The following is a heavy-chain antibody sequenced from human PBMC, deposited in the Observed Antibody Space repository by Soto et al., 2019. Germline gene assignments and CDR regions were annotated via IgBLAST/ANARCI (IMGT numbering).Heavy chain of an antibody. CDR3: AKDLDSSSWYPDY. J-gene: IGHJ4*02. D-gene: IGHD6-13*01. CDR1: GFTFSSYG. Sequence: QVQLVESGGGVVQPGRSLRLSCAASGFTFSSYGMHWVSQAPGKGLEWVAVISYDGSNKYYADSVKGRFTISRDNSKNTLYQQMNSMRAEDTAVYYCAKDLDSSSWYPDYWGQGTLVTVSS. CDR2: ISYDGSNK. V-gene: IGHV3-30*18.